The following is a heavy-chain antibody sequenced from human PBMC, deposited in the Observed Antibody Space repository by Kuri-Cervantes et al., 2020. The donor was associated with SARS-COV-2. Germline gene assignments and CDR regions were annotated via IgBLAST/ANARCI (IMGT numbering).Heavy chain of an antibody. CDR1: RYTFTKYF. J-gene: IGHJ5*02. D-gene: IGHD2-8*02. CDR3: ARSQGYCTANSCSWNWFDP. CDR2: IIPTFDTT. Sequence: SVKVSCKASRYTFTKYFTQWVRQAPGQGLEWMGRIIPTFDTTTYAQKFQGRVIFTADESSSTAYMEVNSLTSEDTAVYFCARSQGYCTANSCSWNWFDPWGQGTQVTVSS. V-gene: IGHV1-69*13.